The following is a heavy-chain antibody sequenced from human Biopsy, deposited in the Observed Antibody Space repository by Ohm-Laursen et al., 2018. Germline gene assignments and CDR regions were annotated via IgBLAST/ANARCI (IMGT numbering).Heavy chain of an antibody. CDR1: GYNFGNYY. J-gene: IGHJ6*02. CDR3: ARESPLRLGFCGAIRCFKEVFGMDV. V-gene: IGHV1-46*01. D-gene: IGHD2-21*01. CDR2: VNPVAEAT. Sequence: ASVKVSCKASGYNFGNYYINWVRKVPGQGLEWLGVVNPVAEATMYAQKLQDRITLTRDASTNTVYMDLTSLTSEDTAVYYCARESPLRLGFCGAIRCFKEVFGMDVWGQGTTVIVSS.